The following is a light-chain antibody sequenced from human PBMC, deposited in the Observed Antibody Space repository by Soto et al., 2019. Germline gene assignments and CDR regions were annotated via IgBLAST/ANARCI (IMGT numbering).Light chain of an antibody. Sequence: DILLTQSPSTLSASVGDRVTISCRASQSINKWLAWYQHKPGKIPNLLIYAASTLQAGVPSRFSGSGSGTDFTLTISSLQPEDVAAYYCQKYNSAPLTFGGGTKVDIK. V-gene: IGKV1-27*01. J-gene: IGKJ4*01. CDR2: AAS. CDR1: QSINKW. CDR3: QKYNSAPLT.